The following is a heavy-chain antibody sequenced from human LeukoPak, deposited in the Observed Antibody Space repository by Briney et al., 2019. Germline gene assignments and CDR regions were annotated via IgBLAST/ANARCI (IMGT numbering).Heavy chain of an antibody. V-gene: IGHV3-15*01. CDR2: IKSKTDGGTT. D-gene: IGHD1-20*01. CDR1: GFTFSSYA. CDR3: ARFNWNAGRDPVGDAFDI. J-gene: IGHJ3*02. Sequence: GGSLRLSCAASGFTFSSYAMSWVRQAPGKGLEWVGRIKSKTDGGTTDYAAPVKGRFTISRDNAKNSLYLQMNSLRAEDTAVYYCARFNWNAGRDPVGDAFDIWGQGTMVTVSS.